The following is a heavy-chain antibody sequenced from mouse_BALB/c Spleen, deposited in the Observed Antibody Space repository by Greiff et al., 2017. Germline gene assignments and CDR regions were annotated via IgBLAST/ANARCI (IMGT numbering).Heavy chain of an antibody. CDR2: IDPANGNT. J-gene: IGHJ4*01. CDR3: ARSGYYGSRNYYAMDY. V-gene: IGHV14-3*02. CDR1: GFNIKDTY. D-gene: IGHD1-1*01. Sequence: VQLKQSGAELVKPGASVKLSCTASGFNIKDTYMHWVKQRPEQGLEWIGRIDPANGNTKYDPKFQGKATITADTSSNTAYLQLSSLTSEDTAVYYCARSGYYGSRNYYAMDYWGQGTSVTVSS.